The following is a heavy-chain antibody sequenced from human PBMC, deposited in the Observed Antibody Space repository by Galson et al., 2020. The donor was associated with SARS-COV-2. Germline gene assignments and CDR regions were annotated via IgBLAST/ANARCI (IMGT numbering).Heavy chain of an antibody. CDR3: AKDSRIAARGGEWFDH. V-gene: IGHV3-33*06. CDR2: IWYDGSNK. J-gene: IGHJ5*02. Sequence: QLGESLKISCAASGFTFSSYGMHWVRQAPGKGLEWVAVIWYDGSNKYYADSVKGRFTISRDNSKNTMYLQMNSLRAEDTAVYYCAKDSRIAARGGEWFDHWGQGTLVTVSS. CDR1: GFTFSSYG. D-gene: IGHD6-6*01.